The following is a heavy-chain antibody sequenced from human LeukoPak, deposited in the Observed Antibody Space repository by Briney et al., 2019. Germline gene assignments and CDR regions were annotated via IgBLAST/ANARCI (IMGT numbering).Heavy chain of an antibody. CDR1: GSTFSSYA. J-gene: IGHJ6*04. CDR2: IIPIFGTA. Sequence: SVKVSCKASGSTFSSYAISWVRQAPGQGLEWMGGIIPIFGTANYAQKFQGRVTITADESTSTAYMELSSLRSEDTAVYYCAREEVVAATGYYYYYGMDVWGKGTTVTVSS. CDR3: AREEVVAATGYYYYYGMDV. V-gene: IGHV1-69*13. D-gene: IGHD2-15*01.